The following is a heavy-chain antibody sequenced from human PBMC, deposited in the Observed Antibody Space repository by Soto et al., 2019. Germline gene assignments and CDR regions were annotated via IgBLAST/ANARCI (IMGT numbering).Heavy chain of an antibody. Sequence: EVQLLESGGNLVQPGGSLRLSCAASGFTFSNYGMNWVRQAPGKGLEWVSAISGGGTSPHYADSVKGRFTISRDNSKTTRYLQMNSLSADDKAVYYCVNLGIVAAVGTFCWFDSWGQGTLVSV. CDR1: GFTFSNYG. D-gene: IGHD2-15*01. V-gene: IGHV3-23*01. CDR3: VNLGIVAAVGTFCWFDS. J-gene: IGHJ5*01. CDR2: ISGGGTSP.